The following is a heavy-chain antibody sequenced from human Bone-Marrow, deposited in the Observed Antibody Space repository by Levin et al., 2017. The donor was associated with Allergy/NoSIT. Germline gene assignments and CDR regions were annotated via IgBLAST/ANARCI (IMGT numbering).Heavy chain of an antibody. D-gene: IGHD3-3*02. CDR1: GFTFSSYA. J-gene: IGHJ4*02. V-gene: IGHV3-23*01. CDR2: ISGSGGST. CDR3: AKYWYFTDYFDY. Sequence: GESLKISCAASGFTFSSYAMSWVRQAPGKGLEWVSAISGSGGSTYYADSVKGRFTISRDNSKNTLYLQMNSLRAEDTAVYYCAKYWYFTDYFDYWGQGTLVTVSS.